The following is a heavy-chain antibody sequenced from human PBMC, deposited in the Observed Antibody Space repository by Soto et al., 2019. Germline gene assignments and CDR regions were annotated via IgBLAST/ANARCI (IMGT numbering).Heavy chain of an antibody. CDR3: AKGVSGEVWSYFQH. CDR1: GFPFRIFP. V-gene: IGHV3-30-3*01. Sequence: SLRLSCAASGFPFRIFPMHWVRQAPGKGLEWVVVLSSDGSDTNYADSVKGRFTVSRDNSKNTLYLQMNSLRIEDTAVYYCAKGVSGEVWSYFQHWGQGTLVTVSS. CDR2: LSSDGSDT. D-gene: IGHD3-10*01. J-gene: IGHJ1*01.